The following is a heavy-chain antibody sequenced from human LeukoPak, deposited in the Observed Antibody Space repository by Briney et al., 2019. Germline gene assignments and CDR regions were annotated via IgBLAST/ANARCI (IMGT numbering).Heavy chain of an antibody. J-gene: IGHJ4*02. D-gene: IGHD5-18*01. CDR2: IYYSGST. CDR3: ARDPGSYGYYFDY. Sequence: PSEILSLTCTVLGGSISSYYSSWIRQPPGKGLEGIGYIYYSGSTNYNPSLKSRVTISVDTSKNQFSLTLSSVTAADTAVYYCARDPGSYGYYFDYWGQGTLVTVSS. CDR1: GGSISSYY. V-gene: IGHV4-59*01.